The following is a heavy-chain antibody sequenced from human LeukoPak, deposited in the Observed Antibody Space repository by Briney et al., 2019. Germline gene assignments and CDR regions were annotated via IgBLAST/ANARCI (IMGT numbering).Heavy chain of an antibody. CDR3: AGIVGGYFDY. CDR1: GGSISSSSYY. D-gene: IGHD1-26*01. Sequence: SETLSLTCTVSGGSISSSSYYWGWIRQPPGKGLEWTGSIYYSGSTYYNPSLKSRVTISVDTAKNQFSLKLSSVTAADTAVYYCAGIVGGYFDYWGQGTLVTVSS. CDR2: IYYSGST. V-gene: IGHV4-39*01. J-gene: IGHJ4*02.